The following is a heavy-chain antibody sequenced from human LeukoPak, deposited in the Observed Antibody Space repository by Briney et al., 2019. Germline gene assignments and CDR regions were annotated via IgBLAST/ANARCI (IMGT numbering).Heavy chain of an antibody. CDR3: AREPYDILTGYLYYGMDV. CDR1: GYTFTSYG. V-gene: IGHV1-18*01. CDR2: ISAYNGNT. D-gene: IGHD3-9*01. Sequence: GASVKVSCKASGYTFTSYGISWVRQAPGQGLEWMGWISAYNGNTNYAQKLQGRVTMTTDTSTSTAYMELRSLRSDDTAVYYCAREPYDILTGYLYYGMDVWGQGTTVTVSS. J-gene: IGHJ6*02.